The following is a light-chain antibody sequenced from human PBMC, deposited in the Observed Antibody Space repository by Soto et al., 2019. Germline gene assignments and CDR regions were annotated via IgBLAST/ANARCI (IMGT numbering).Light chain of an antibody. CDR3: ATWDDSLNVV. CDR2: SND. Sequence: QSVLTQPPSASGTPGQRVTVSCSGSNSNVGGNTVNWYQHVPGTAPKLLIYSNDQRPSAVPGRFSGSKSGTSASLAISGLLSEDEADYYCATWDDSLNVVFGGGTKLTVL. CDR1: NSNVGGNT. J-gene: IGLJ2*01. V-gene: IGLV1-44*01.